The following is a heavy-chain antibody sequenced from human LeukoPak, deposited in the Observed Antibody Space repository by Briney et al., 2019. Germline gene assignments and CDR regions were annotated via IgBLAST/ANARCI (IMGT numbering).Heavy chain of an antibody. CDR1: GFTFSSYA. Sequence: PGGSLRLSCAASGFTFSSYAMHWVRQAPGQGLEWVAIISYDGSNKFYADSVKGRFTISRDNSKNTLYLQVSSLGPEDTAMYYCAKVAKGNIVVVTALDYWGQGTLVTVSS. J-gene: IGHJ4*02. CDR2: ISYDGSNK. V-gene: IGHV3-30*18. D-gene: IGHD2-21*02. CDR3: AKVAKGNIVVVTALDY.